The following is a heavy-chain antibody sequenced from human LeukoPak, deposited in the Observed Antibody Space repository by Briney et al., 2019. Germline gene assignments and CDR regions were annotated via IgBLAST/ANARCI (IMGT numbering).Heavy chain of an antibody. V-gene: IGHV3-23*01. J-gene: IGHJ6*02. CDR1: GFTFSSYP. D-gene: IGHD3-22*01. CDR3: AKVLDSSGYYSYYYYGMDV. CDR2: ISGSGGST. Sequence: GGSLRLSCAASGFTFSSYPMSWVRQAPGRGLEWVAAISGSGGSTYYADSVKGRFTISRDNSKNTLYLQMNSLRAEDTAVYYCAKVLDSSGYYSYYYYGMDVWGQGTTVTVSS.